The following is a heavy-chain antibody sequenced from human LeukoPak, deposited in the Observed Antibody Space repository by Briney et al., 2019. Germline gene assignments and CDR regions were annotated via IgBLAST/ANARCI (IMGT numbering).Heavy chain of an antibody. CDR3: ARVGPDIVVVPAASRKYYFDY. J-gene: IGHJ4*02. CDR1: GYTFTGYY. CDR2: ISAYNGNT. V-gene: IGHV1-18*04. D-gene: IGHD2-2*01. Sequence: ASVKVSCKASGYTFTGYYMHWVRQAPGQGLEWMGWISAYNGNTNYAQKLQGRVTMTTDTSTSTAYMELRSLRSDDTAVYYCARVGPDIVVVPAASRKYYFDYWGQGTLVTVSS.